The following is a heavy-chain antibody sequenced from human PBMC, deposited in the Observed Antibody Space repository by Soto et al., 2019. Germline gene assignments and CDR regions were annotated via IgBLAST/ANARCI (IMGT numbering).Heavy chain of an antibody. J-gene: IGHJ4*02. CDR1: GYTFTSYY. Sequence: ASVKVSCKASGYTFTSYYMHWVLQAPGQGLEWMGIINPSGGSTSYAQKFQGRVTMTRDTSTSTVYMELSSLRSEDTAVYYCARAGGTRTTVTYWGQGTLVTVSS. D-gene: IGHD4-17*01. V-gene: IGHV1-46*03. CDR2: INPSGGST. CDR3: ARAGGTRTTVTY.